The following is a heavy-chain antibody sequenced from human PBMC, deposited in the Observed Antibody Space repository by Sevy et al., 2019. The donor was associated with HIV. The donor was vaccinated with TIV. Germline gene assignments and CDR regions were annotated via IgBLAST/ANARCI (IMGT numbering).Heavy chain of an antibody. CDR2: IYYSGST. CDR3: ARGQYSYGYWREFDY. CDR1: GASINTFY. J-gene: IGHJ4*02. D-gene: IGHD5-18*01. Sequence: SETLSLTCTVSGASINTFYWSWIRQPPGKGLEWIGYIYYSGSTNYNPSLHSRVTISVDTSKNLFSLKLSSVTAADSAVYYCARGQYSYGYWREFDYWGQGTLVTVSS. V-gene: IGHV4-59*01.